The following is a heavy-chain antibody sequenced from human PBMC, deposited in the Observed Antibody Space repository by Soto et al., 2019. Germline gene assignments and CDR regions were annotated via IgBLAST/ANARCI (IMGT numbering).Heavy chain of an antibody. V-gene: IGHV1-8*01. CDR2: MNPNSGNT. CDR1: GYTFTSYD. CDR3: ARGTTWSYGSGSYLFDY. D-gene: IGHD3-10*01. J-gene: IGHJ4*02. Sequence: ASVKVSCKASGYTFTSYDINWVRQATGQGLEWMGWMNPNSGNTGYAQKFQGRVTMTRNTSISTAYMELSSLRSEDTAVYYCARGTTWSYGSGSYLFDYWGQGTLVTVSS.